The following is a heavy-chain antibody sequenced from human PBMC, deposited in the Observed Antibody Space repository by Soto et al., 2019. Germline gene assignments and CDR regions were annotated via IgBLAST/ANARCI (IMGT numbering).Heavy chain of an antibody. D-gene: IGHD3-3*01. CDR3: ARVIWSGHLTSDL. J-gene: IGHJ5*02. V-gene: IGHV3-48*02. Sequence: VQVVESGGGLVQPGGSLRLSCAASGFTFSSNSMNWVRQAPGKGLEWISYISSSSSTIYADSVKGRFTISRDNAKNSLYLQMNSLRDDDTAVYYCARVIWSGHLTSDLWGQGTLVTVSS. CDR1: GFTFSSNS. CDR2: ISSSSSTI.